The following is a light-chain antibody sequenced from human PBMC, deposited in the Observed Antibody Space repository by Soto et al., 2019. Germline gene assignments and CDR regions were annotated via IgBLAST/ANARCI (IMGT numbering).Light chain of an antibody. V-gene: IGKV3-15*01. CDR3: QQYNNWPQT. CDR1: QSVSSY. J-gene: IGKJ1*01. Sequence: EIVLPQSPATLSLSPGERATLSCRASQSVSSYLAWYQQKHGQATRLIIYGASTRATGIPARFSGSGSGTELTITISSLQSEDFEVYYCQQYNNWPQTFGQGTKVDIK. CDR2: GAS.